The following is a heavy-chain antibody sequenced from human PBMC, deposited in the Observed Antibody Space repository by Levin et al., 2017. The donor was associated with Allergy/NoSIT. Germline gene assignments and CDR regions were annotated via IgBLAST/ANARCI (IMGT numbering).Heavy chain of an antibody. CDR2: IIPIFGTA. Sequence: SVKVSCKASGGTFSSYAISWVRQAPGQGLEWMGGIIPIFGTANYAQKFQGRVTITADESTSTAYMELSSLRSEDTAVYYCAGHPRRIADVRDYIAVAVSWFDPWGQGTLVTVSS. CDR3: AGHPRRIADVRDYIAVAVSWFDP. J-gene: IGHJ5*02. CDR1: GGTFSSYA. D-gene: IGHD6-19*01. V-gene: IGHV1-69*13.